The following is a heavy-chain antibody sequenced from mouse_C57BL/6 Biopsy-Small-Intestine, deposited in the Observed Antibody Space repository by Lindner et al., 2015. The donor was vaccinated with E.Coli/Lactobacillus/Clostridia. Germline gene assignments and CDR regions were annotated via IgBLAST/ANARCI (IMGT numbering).Heavy chain of an antibody. CDR1: HYTFGNYG. Sequence: SVKVSCKTSHYTFGNYGVSWVRQAPGQGLEWMGWISGFHGKTYYAQKFQDRLTMTTDTSTDTAYMELRSLRSDDTAVYFCARAVDLEIGDYWGQGTLVTVSS. CDR3: ARAVDLEIGDY. CDR2: ISGFHGKT. J-gene: IGHJ4*01. V-gene: IGHV1-79*01.